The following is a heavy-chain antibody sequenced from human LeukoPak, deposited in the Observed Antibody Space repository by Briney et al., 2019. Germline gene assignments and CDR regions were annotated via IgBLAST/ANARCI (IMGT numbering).Heavy chain of an antibody. D-gene: IGHD4-11*01. V-gene: IGHV1-46*01. CDR3: ARVGTTGATADN. CDR1: GYIFTTYF. Sequence: ASVKVSCKASGYIFTTYFMHWLRQAPGQGPEWMGIINPRGGSTDYAQKFQDRITMTSDTSTNTVYMELKSLTSEDTAVYFCARVGTTGATADNWGQGALVTVSS. CDR2: INPRGGST. J-gene: IGHJ4*02.